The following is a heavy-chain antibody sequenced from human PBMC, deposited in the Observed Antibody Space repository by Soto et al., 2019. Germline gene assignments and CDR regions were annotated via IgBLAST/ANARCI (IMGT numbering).Heavy chain of an antibody. J-gene: IGHJ5*02. CDR3: ARDRVVPAAIVGYNWFDP. D-gene: IGHD2-2*01. V-gene: IGHV4-31*03. Sequence: SETLSLTCTVSGGSISSGVYYWSWIRQHPGKGLEWIGYIYYSGSTYYNPSLKSRVTISVDTSKNQFSLKLSSVTAADTAVYYCARDRVVPAAIVGYNWFDPWGQGTLVTV. CDR1: GGSISSGVYY. CDR2: IYYSGST.